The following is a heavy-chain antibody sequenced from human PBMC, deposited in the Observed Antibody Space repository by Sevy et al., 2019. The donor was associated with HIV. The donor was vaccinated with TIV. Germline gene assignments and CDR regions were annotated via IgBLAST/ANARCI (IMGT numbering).Heavy chain of an antibody. CDR1: GFTVSSNY. CDR2: IYSGGST. Sequence: GGSLRLSCAASGFTVSSNYMSWVRQAPGKGLEWVSVIYSGGSTYYADSVKGRFTISRDNSKNTPYRQMNSLRAEDTAVYYCARDSVVVPGRSGMDVWGQGTTVTVSS. J-gene: IGHJ6*02. CDR3: ARDSVVVPGRSGMDV. D-gene: IGHD2-2*01. V-gene: IGHV3-53*01.